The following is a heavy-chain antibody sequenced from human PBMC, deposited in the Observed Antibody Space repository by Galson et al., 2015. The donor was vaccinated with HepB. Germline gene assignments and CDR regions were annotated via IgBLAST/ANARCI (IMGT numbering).Heavy chain of an antibody. CDR1: GGTFSSYA. CDR2: IIPIFGTA. Sequence: SVKVSCKASGGTFSSYAISWVRQAPGQGLEWMGGIIPIFGTANYAQKFQGRVTITADESTSTAYMELSGLRSEDTAVYYCARRLIVVVPLGAFDIWGQGTMVTVSS. V-gene: IGHV1-69*13. D-gene: IGHD3-22*01. CDR3: ARRLIVVVPLGAFDI. J-gene: IGHJ3*02.